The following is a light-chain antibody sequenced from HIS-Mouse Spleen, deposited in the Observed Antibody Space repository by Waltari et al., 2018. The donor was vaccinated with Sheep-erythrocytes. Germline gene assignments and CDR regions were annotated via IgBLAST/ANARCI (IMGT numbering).Light chain of an antibody. J-gene: IGLJ3*02. CDR1: SSDVGSYNL. Sequence: QSALTQPASVSGSPGQSIPISCTGTSSDVGSYNLVSWYQKHPGKAPKPMIYEGSKRPSGVSNRFSGSKSGNTASLTISGLQAEDEADYYCCSYAGSSTWVFGGGTKLTVL. CDR2: EGS. CDR3: CSYAGSSTWV. V-gene: IGLV2-23*01.